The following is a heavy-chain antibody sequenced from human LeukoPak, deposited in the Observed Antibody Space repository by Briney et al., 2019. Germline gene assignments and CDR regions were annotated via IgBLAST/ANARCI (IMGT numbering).Heavy chain of an antibody. Sequence: SGGSLRLSCAASGFTFSSYAMHWVRQAPGKGLEWVAVISYDGSNKYYADSVKGRFTISRDNSKNTLYLQMNSLRAEDTAVYYCARDFLPLEWLLYVFDYWGQGTLVTVSS. J-gene: IGHJ4*02. CDR3: ARDFLPLEWLLYVFDY. CDR2: ISYDGSNK. CDR1: GFTFSSYA. D-gene: IGHD3-3*01. V-gene: IGHV3-30*04.